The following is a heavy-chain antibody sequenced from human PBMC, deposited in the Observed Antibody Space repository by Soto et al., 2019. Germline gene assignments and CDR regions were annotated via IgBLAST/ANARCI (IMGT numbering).Heavy chain of an antibody. CDR1: GGSISSGGYY. D-gene: IGHD2-15*01. CDR3: ARDLRLGYCSGGRCHDSYSGMDV. J-gene: IGHJ6*02. CDR2: ISYSGST. V-gene: IGHV4-31*03. Sequence: PSETLSLTCTVSGGSISSGGYYWTWIRQHPGKGLEWIGYISYSGSTYYNPSLRSRVTMSLDTSKSQFSLNLSFVTAADTAVYYCARDLRLGYCSGGRCHDSYSGMDVWGQGTTVTVYS.